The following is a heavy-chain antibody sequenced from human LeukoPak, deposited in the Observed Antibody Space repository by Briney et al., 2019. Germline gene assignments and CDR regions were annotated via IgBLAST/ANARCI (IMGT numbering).Heavy chain of an antibody. CDR3: AGGRKFYDY. V-gene: IGHV3-7*04. CDR2: IKQDGSDK. CDR1: GFTFSNYW. D-gene: IGHD1-14*01. Sequence: GGSLRLSCAASGFTFSNYWMSWVRQAPGKGLEWVANIKQDGSDKDYVDSVKGRFTISRDNAKNSLYLQMNSLRAEDTAVFHCAGGRKFYDYWAREPWSPSPQ. J-gene: IGHJ4*02.